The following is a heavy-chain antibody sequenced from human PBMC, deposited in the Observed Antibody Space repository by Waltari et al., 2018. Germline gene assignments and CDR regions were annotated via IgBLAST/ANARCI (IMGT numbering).Heavy chain of an antibody. D-gene: IGHD6-13*01. J-gene: IGHJ6*02. Sequence: RVAVISYDGSNKYYADSVKGRFTISRDNSKNTLYLQMNSLRAEDTAVYYCARRYSSSWYGTMHYYYYGMDVWGQGTTVTVSS. CDR2: ISYDGSNK. CDR3: ARRYSSSWYGTMHYYYYGMDV. V-gene: IGHV3-30*01.